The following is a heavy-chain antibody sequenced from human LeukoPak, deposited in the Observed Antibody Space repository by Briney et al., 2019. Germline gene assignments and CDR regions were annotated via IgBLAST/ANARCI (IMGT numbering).Heavy chain of an antibody. Sequence: GGSLRLSCAASGFTFSSYSMNWVRQAPGKGLEWVSSISSSSSYIYYADSVKGRFTISRDNAKNSLYLQMNSLRAEDTAVYYCAKDGTVTRYYYYYGMDVWGQGTTVTVSS. CDR3: AKDGTVTRYYYYYGMDV. J-gene: IGHJ6*02. CDR2: ISSSSSYI. CDR1: GFTFSSYS. D-gene: IGHD4-17*01. V-gene: IGHV3-21*04.